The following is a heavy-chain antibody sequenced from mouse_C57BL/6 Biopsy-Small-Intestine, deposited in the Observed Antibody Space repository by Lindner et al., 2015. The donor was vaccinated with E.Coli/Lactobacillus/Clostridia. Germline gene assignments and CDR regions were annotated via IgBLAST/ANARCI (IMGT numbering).Heavy chain of an antibody. CDR2: ISSGGSLI. D-gene: IGHD1-1*01. J-gene: IGHJ1*03. CDR1: GFTFSDNG. V-gene: IGHV5-17*01. CDR3: ARRSPYYGSSYRYWYFDV. Sequence: VQLQESGGGLVKPGGSLKLSCAASGFTFSDNGMHWVRQAPEKGLEWVAYISSGGSLIYYVDTVKGRFTISRDNAKNTLFLQMTSLRSEDTAMYYCARRSPYYGSSYRYWYFDVWGTGTTVTVSS.